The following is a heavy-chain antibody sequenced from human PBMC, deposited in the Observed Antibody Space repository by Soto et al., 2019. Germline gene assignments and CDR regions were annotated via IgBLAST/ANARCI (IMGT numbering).Heavy chain of an antibody. V-gene: IGHV4-31*02. D-gene: IGHD3-3*02. CDR3: VGALSEWGRIDF. J-gene: IGHJ4*02. CDR1: GGSLSSGGYY. Sequence: LSLACTVSGGSLSSGGYYWSWIRQHPGKGLEWIGYIYYSGSTNYNPSLKSRVTISVDTSKNQFSLKLRSVTAADTAVYYCVGALSEWGRIDFWGQGTLVTVSS. CDR2: IYYSGST.